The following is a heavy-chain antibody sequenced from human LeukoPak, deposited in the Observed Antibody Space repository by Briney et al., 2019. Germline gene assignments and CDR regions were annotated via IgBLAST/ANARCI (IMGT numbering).Heavy chain of an antibody. Sequence: GGSLRLSCAVSGFSVSGYWMTWVRQAPGKGLEWVANIKQDGGEKNYVDSVKGRFTISRDNAENSLFLQMNSLRVEDTAVYYCAREWQGGIAAAGTRIEGDYWGQGTLVAVSS. CDR2: IKQDGGEK. CDR3: AREWQGGIAAAGTRIEGDY. J-gene: IGHJ4*02. CDR1: GFSVSGYW. V-gene: IGHV3-7*01. D-gene: IGHD6-13*01.